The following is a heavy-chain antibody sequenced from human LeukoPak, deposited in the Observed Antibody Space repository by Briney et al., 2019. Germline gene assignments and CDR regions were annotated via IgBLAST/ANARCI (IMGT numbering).Heavy chain of an antibody. CDR2: ISSSGSTI. J-gene: IGHJ4*02. Sequence: GSLGLSFAASGFTFSSYEMNWVRQAPGKGLEWVSYISSSGSTIYYSDSVKGRFTISRDNAKNSLYLQMNSLRAEDTAVYYCARASLGYSSSCFDYWGQGTLVTVSS. CDR1: GFTFSSYE. D-gene: IGHD6-13*01. V-gene: IGHV3-48*03. CDR3: ARASLGYSSSCFDY.